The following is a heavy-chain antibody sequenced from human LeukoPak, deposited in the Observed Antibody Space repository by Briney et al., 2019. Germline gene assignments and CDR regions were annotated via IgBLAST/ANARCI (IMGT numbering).Heavy chain of an antibody. CDR1: GGSISSSRYY. Sequence: PSETLSLPCSVSGGSISSSRYYWGWIRQTPGKGLEWIGTIYYSGSTYYNPSLKSRVSISVDTSNNQFSLKLSSVTAADTAVYYCARLAYCGGDYTCWFDPWGKGPLVTVSS. J-gene: IGHJ5*02. V-gene: IGHV4-39*01. CDR2: IYYSGST. D-gene: IGHD2-21*02. CDR3: ARLAYCGGDYTCWFDP.